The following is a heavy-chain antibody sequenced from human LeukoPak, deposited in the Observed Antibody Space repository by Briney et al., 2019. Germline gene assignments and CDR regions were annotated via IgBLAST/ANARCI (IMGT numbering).Heavy chain of an antibody. V-gene: IGHV3-53*01. J-gene: IGHJ3*02. D-gene: IGHD5-18*01. CDR2: IYSGGST. CDR1: GFTFSSYA. CDR3: ARDSRGYSYGYGVAFDI. Sequence: PGGSLRLSCAASGFTFSSYAMHWVRQAPGKGLEWVSVIYSGGSTYYADSVKGRFTISRDNSKNTLYLQMNSLRAEDTAVYYCARDSRGYSYGYGVAFDIWGQGTMVTVSS.